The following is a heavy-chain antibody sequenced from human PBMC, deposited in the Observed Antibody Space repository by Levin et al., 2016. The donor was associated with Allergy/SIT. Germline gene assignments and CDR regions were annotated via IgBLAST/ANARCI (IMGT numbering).Heavy chain of an antibody. CDR3: AKEQWLVERLFDY. V-gene: IGHV3-23*01. D-gene: IGHD6-19*01. Sequence: GESLKISCAASGFTFSSYAMSWVRQAPGKGLEWVSAISGSGGSTYYADSVKGRFTISRDNSKNTLYLQMNSLRAEDTAVYYCAKEQWLVERLFDYWARNPGHRLL. J-gene: IGHJ4*01. CDR1: GFTFSSYA. CDR2: ISGSGGST.